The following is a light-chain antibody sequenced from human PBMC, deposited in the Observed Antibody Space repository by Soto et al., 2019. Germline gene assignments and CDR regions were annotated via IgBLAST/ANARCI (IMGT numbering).Light chain of an antibody. V-gene: IGLV2-18*01. CDR1: SSDVGGYNR. CDR3: SVYTPSSVYV. J-gene: IGLJ1*01. CDR2: EVI. Sequence: QSALTQPPSVSGSPGQSVTLSCTGTSSDVGGYNRVSWYQQPPGTAPKLIIYEVINRPSGVPDRFSGSKSGNTASLTISGLQPEDEAYDYCSVYTPSSVYVFGTGTKLTVL.